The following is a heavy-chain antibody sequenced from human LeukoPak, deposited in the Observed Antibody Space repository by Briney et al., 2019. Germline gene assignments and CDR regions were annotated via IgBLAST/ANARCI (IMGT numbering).Heavy chain of an antibody. V-gene: IGHV4-39*07. CDR3: ARDSSSWPEAENWFDP. Sequence: VKPSETLSLTCTVSGGSISSSSYYWGWIRQPPGKGLEWIGSIYYSGSTYYNPSLRSRVTISVDTSKNQFSLKLSSVTAADTAVYYCARDSSSWPEAENWFDPWGQGTLVTVSS. J-gene: IGHJ5*02. CDR1: GGSISSSSYY. D-gene: IGHD6-13*01. CDR2: IYYSGST.